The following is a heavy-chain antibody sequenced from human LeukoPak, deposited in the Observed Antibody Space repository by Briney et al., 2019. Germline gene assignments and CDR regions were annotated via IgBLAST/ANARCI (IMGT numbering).Heavy chain of an antibody. CDR2: IYHSGST. CDR1: RGSISSGGYS. V-gene: IGHV4-30-2*01. J-gene: IGHJ4*02. D-gene: IGHD6-19*01. CDR3: ARRHITVAAFDY. Sequence: SQTLSLTCAVSRGSISSGGYSWSWIRQPPGKGLEWIGYIYHSGSTYYNPSLKSRVTISVDRSTNTAYLQWRSLKASDTAIYYCARRHITVAAFDYWGQGTLVTVSS.